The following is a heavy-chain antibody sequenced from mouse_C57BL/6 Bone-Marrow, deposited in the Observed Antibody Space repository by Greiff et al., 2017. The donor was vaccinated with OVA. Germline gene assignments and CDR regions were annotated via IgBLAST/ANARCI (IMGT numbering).Heavy chain of an antibody. CDR3: AREGDSNYFDY. V-gene: IGHV1-19*01. J-gene: IGHJ2*01. CDR1: GYTFTDYY. CDR2: INPYNGGT. Sequence: VQLQQSGPVLVKPGASVKMSCKASGYTFTDYYMNWVKQSHGKSLEWIGVINPYNGGTSYNQKLKGKATLTVDKSSSTAYMELNSLTSEDSAVYYCAREGDSNYFDYWGQGTTLTVSS.